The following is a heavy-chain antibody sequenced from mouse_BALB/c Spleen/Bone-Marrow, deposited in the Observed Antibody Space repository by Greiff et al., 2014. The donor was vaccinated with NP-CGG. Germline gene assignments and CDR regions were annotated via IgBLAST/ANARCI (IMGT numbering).Heavy chain of an antibody. CDR3: ARPDYYGYLNY. Sequence: IGEINPDSRTINYSPSLKDKFIISRDNAKNTLYLRXXKVRSEDTALYYCARPDYYGYLNYWGQGTTLTVSS. CDR2: INPDSRTI. V-gene: IGHV4-1*02. D-gene: IGHD1-1*01. J-gene: IGHJ2*01.